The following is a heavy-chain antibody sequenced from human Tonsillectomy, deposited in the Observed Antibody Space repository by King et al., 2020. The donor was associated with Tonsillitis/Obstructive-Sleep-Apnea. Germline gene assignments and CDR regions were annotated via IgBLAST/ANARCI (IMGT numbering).Heavy chain of an antibody. CDR2: INSDGSST. D-gene: IGHD2-15*01. CDR3: ARSWGYCSGGSCYDAFDV. J-gene: IGHJ3*01. Sequence: VQLVESGGGLVQPGGSLRLSCAASRFTFSSYWMHWVRQAPGKGLVWVSRINSDGSSTTYADSVKGRFTISRDNAKNTLYLQMNSLRAEDTAVYYCARSWGYCSGGSCYDAFDVWGQGKIVTVSS. V-gene: IGHV3-74*01. CDR1: RFTFSSYW.